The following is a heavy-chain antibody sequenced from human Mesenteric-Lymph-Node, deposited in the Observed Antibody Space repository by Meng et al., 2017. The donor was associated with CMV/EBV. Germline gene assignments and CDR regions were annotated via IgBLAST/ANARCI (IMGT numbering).Heavy chain of an antibody. CDR1: GFSFSSYA. D-gene: IGHD3-3*01. Sequence: GESLKISCTASGFSFSSYAMTWVRRAPGKGLEWVSAISSSGGSTYYADALKGRFTISRDNSKDKLYLKMNSLRAEDTAIYFCARWTEYDFWSAYYPDYWGQGALVTVSS. J-gene: IGHJ4*02. CDR2: ISSSGGST. V-gene: IGHV3-23*01. CDR3: ARWTEYDFWSAYYPDY.